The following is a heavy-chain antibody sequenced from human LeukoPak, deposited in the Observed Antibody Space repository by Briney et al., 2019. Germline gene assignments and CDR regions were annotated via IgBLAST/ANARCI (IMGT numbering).Heavy chain of an antibody. CDR1: GFTFSSYS. Sequence: GLSLRLSCAASGFTFSSYSMNWVRQAPGKGLEWVSYISSSSSTIYYADSVKGRFTISRDNAKNSLYLQMNSLRDEDTAVYYCASLDIVVVPAAIRNWFDPWGQGTLVTVSS. CDR3: ASLDIVVVPAAIRNWFDP. V-gene: IGHV3-48*02. J-gene: IGHJ5*02. CDR2: ISSSSSTI. D-gene: IGHD2-2*03.